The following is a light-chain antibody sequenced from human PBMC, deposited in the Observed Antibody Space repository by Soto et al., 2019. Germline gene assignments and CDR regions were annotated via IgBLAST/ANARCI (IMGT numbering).Light chain of an antibody. CDR2: DAS. CDR3: QQRSNWAIT. Sequence: ELVLTHSPATLYLSPGERAPLSXXASKSVSSYLAWYQQKPGQPPRLXIYDASNRATGIPARFSGSGSGTDFTLTISSLEPEDFAVYYCQQRSNWAITFGQGTRLEIK. V-gene: IGKV3-11*01. CDR1: KSVSSY. J-gene: IGKJ5*01.